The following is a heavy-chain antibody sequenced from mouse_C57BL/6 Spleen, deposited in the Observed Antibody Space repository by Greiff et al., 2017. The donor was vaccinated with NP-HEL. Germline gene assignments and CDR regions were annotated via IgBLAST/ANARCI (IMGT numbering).Heavy chain of an antibody. CDR3: AQEGHYGNYVWFAY. D-gene: IGHD2-1*01. CDR1: GYAFSSSW. J-gene: IGHJ3*01. CDR2: IYPGDGDT. V-gene: IGHV1-82*01. Sequence: QVQLQQSGPELVKPGASVKISCKASGYAFSSSWMNWVKQRPGKGLEWIGRIYPGDGDTNYNGKFKGKATLTADKSSSTAYMQLSSLTSEDSAVYFCAQEGHYGNYVWFAYWGQGTLVTVSA.